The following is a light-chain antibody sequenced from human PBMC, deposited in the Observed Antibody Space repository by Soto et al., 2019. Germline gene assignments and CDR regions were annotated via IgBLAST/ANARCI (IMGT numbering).Light chain of an antibody. Sequence: DIQMPQSPSSLSASVGDRVPITCRASQNLLTSLNWYQQSPGKASQVLIYAASSLQDGVPSRVSGRESGTEFTLTINNLQPEEVATYYCQQSYNAPLTFGQGTKLEIK. CDR2: AAS. V-gene: IGKV1-39*01. CDR3: QQSYNAPLT. CDR1: QNLLTS. J-gene: IGKJ2*01.